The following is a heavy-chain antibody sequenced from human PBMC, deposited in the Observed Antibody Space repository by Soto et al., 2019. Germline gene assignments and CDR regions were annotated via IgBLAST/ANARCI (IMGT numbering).Heavy chain of an antibody. V-gene: IGHV3-30*18. CDR3: AKNYGDNYFDY. CDR2: ISYDGSNK. CDR1: GFTFSSYG. J-gene: IGHJ4*02. D-gene: IGHD4-17*01. Sequence: QVQLVESGGGVVQPGRSLRLSCAASGFTFSSYGMHWVRQAPGKGLEWVAVISYDGSNKYYADSVKGRFTISRDNSKNTLYLQMNSLSAEDTAVYYCAKNYGDNYFDYWGQGTLVTVSS.